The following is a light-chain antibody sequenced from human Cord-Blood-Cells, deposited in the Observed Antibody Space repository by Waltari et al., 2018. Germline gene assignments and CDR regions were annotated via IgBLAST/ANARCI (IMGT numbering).Light chain of an antibody. CDR1: SSDVGSYNL. V-gene: IGLV2-23*03. J-gene: IGLJ1*01. CDR2: EGS. Sequence: TISCTGTSSDVGSYNLVSWYQQHPGKAPKLMIYEGSKRPSGVSNRFSGSKSGNTASLTISGLQAEDEADYYCCSYAGSSTFFGTGTKVTVL. CDR3: CSYAGSSTF.